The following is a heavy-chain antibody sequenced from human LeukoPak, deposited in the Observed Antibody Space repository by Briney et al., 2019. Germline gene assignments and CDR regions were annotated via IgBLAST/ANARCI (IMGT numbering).Heavy chain of an antibody. V-gene: IGHV3-33*01. CDR1: GFTFSSYG. D-gene: IGHD6-13*01. CDR2: IWYDGSNK. J-gene: IGHJ4*02. CDR3: ARDRTPGIAAADY. Sequence: GGSLRLSCAASGFTFSSYGMRWVRQAPGKGLEWVAVIWYDGSNKYYADSVKGRFTISRDNSKNTLYLQMNSLRAEDTAVYYCARDRTPGIAAADYWGQGTLVTVSS.